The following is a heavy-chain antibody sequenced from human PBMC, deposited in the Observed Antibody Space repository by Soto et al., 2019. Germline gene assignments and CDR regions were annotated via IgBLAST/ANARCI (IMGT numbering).Heavy chain of an antibody. D-gene: IGHD1-26*01. CDR3: AITYSGSYRPALT. CDR1: GYTLTELS. V-gene: IGHV1-24*01. Sequence: ASVKVSCKVSGYTLTELSIHWVREAPGKGLEWMGGFDPEDGETIYAQKFQGRVTMTEDTSTDTAYMELSSLRSEDTAVYYCAITYSGSYRPALTWGQGTLVTVSS. J-gene: IGHJ5*02. CDR2: FDPEDGET.